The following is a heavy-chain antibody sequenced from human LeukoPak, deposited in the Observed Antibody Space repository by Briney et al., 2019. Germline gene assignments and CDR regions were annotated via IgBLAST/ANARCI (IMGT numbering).Heavy chain of an antibody. CDR3: AKESSGGWYFDY. J-gene: IGHJ4*02. Sequence: RGSLRLSCAASGFTFSSYAMSWVRQAPGKRLEWVSAISGSGGSTYYADSVKGRFTISRDNSKNTLYLQMNSLRAEDTAVYYCAKESSGGWYFDYWGQGTLVTVSS. V-gene: IGHV3-23*01. D-gene: IGHD6-19*01. CDR2: ISGSGGST. CDR1: GFTFSSYA.